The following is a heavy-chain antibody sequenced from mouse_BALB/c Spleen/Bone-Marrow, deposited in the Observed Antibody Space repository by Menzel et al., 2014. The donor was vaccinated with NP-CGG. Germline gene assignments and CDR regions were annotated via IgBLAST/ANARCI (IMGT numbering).Heavy chain of an antibody. V-gene: IGHV1S81*02. Sequence: VQLQQSGAELVMPGASVKLSCKASGYTFTSYWMHWVKQRPGQGLEWIGEINPSNGRTNYNEKFKSKATLTVDKSSSTAYMQLSSLTSEDSAVYYCARRTTTVVVTDYWGQGTTLTVSS. D-gene: IGHD1-1*01. J-gene: IGHJ2*01. CDR3: ARRTTTVVVTDY. CDR2: INPSNGRT. CDR1: GYTFTSYW.